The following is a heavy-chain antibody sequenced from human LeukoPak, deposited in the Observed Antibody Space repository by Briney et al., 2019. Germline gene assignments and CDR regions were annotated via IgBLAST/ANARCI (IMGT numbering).Heavy chain of an antibody. CDR2: MYYGGST. V-gene: IGHV4-39*01. CDR1: GASISSSNYY. Sequence: SETLSLACTVSGASISSSNYYWGWIRQPPGKGLEWIGSMYYGGSTYYNPALQSRVTISVDTSKNQFSLRLTSVTAADTAVYYCARIGVWFGEGNLSGYFDYWGQGILVTVSS. J-gene: IGHJ4*02. CDR3: ARIGVWFGEGNLSGYFDY. D-gene: IGHD3-10*01.